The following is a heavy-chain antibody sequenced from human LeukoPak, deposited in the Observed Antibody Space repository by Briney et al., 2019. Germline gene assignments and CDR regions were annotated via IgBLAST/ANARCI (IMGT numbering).Heavy chain of an antibody. V-gene: IGHV1-69*04. CDR2: IIPILGIA. CDR3: AISGGDDAGERH. J-gene: IGHJ4*02. CDR1: GGTFSSYA. Sequence: SVKVSCKASGGTFSSYAISWVRQAPGQGLEWMGRIIPILGIANYAQKFQGRVTITADKSTSTAYMELSGLRSEDTAVYYCAISGGDDAGERHWGQGTLVTVSS. D-gene: IGHD2-21*01.